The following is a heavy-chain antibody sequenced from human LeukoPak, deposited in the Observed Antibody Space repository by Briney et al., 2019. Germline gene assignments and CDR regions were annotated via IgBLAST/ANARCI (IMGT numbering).Heavy chain of an antibody. Sequence: PSETLSLTCAVYGGSFSDYYWSWIRQPPGKGLEWIGEINHSGSTNYNPSLKSRVTISVDTSKNQFSLKLSSVTAADTAVYYCTTVGAAADVGPYWGQGTLVTVSS. CDR1: GGSFSDYY. J-gene: IGHJ4*02. V-gene: IGHV4-34*01. D-gene: IGHD6-13*01. CDR2: INHSGST. CDR3: TTVGAAADVGPY.